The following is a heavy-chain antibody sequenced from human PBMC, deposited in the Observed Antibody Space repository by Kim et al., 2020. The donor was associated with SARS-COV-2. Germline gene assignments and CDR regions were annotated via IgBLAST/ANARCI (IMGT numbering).Heavy chain of an antibody. J-gene: IGHJ6*02. V-gene: IGHV3-30*18. Sequence: GGSLRLSCAASGFTFSSYGMHWVRQAPGKGLEWVAVISYDGSNKYYADSVKGRFTISRDNSKNTLYLQMNSLRAEDTAVYYCAKINYNDSNGYHATYPPYYFGMDVWGQGTTVTVSS. CDR1: GFTFSSYG. CDR2: ISYDGSNK. CDR3: AKINYNDSNGYHATYPPYYFGMDV. D-gene: IGHD3-22*01.